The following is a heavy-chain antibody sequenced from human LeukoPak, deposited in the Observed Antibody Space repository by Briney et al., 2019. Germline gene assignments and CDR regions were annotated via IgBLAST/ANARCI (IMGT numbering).Heavy chain of an antibody. CDR3: ARDPVLEHYFDY. CDR1: GGSISGYF. V-gene: IGHV4-4*07. Sequence: PSETLSLTCSVSGGSISGYFWSWIRQPAGKGLEWIGRVYTGGSINYNPSLKSRVTIPLDTSRSQFSLKLTSVTAADTAVYYCARDPVLEHYFDYWGQGTLVTVSS. J-gene: IGHJ4*02. D-gene: IGHD3-3*01. CDR2: VYTGGSI.